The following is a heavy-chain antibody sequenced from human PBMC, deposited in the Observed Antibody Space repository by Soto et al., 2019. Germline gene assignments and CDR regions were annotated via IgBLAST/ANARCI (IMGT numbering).Heavy chain of an antibody. CDR2: INPSGGST. CDR1: GYTFTSYY. V-gene: IGHV1-46*01. J-gene: IGHJ4*02. Sequence: PSVKVSCKASGYTFTSYYMHWVRQAPGQGLEWMGIINPSGGSTSYAQKFQGRVTMTRDTSTSTVYMELSSLRSEDTAVYYCARDLNCSSTSCYAPSDYWGQGTLVTVSS. D-gene: IGHD2-2*01. CDR3: ARDLNCSSTSCYAPSDY.